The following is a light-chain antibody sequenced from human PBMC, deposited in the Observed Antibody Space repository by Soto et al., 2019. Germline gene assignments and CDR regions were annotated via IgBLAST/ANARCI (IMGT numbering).Light chain of an antibody. Sequence: DIQMTQSPSTLSASVGDRVTITCRASQSISNWLAWYQQKPGKAPKVLIYKTSILESGVPPRFSGSGSGTEFTLTISSLQPDDFATYYFQQYNSYSCTFGQGTKVEIK. V-gene: IGKV1-5*03. CDR1: QSISNW. CDR3: QQYNSYSCT. CDR2: KTS. J-gene: IGKJ1*01.